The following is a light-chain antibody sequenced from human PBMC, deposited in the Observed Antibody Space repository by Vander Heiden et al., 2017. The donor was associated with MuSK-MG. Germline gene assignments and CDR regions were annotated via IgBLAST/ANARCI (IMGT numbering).Light chain of an antibody. CDR3: QQNYSPPFT. V-gene: IGKV1-39*01. J-gene: IGKJ3*01. CDR2: SAF. Sequence: DIQMTQSPSSLSASVGDRVTISCRASQSISVYLNWYHQRPGKAPRLLIYSAFNLHSGVPSRFSGSGSGTDFTLTISSLQPEDFATYYCQQNYSPPFTFGPGTRVDIK. CDR1: QSISVY.